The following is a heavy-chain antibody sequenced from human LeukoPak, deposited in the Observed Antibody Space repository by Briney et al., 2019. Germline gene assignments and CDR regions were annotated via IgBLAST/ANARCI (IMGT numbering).Heavy chain of an antibody. Sequence: GRSLRLSCAGAGFTFSNYGMHWVRQAPGKGLDWVAVISYEGGTTYYADSVKGRFTISRDNSRNTLFLQMDSLRPEDTAVYYCAKEGTARISTWYENWGQGTLVTVSS. J-gene: IGHJ4*02. CDR3: AKEGTARISTWYEN. D-gene: IGHD6-13*01. V-gene: IGHV3-30*18. CDR1: GFTFSNYG. CDR2: ISYEGGTT.